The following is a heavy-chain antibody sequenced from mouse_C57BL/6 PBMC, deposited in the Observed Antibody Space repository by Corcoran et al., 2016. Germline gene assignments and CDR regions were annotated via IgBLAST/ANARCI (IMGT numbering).Heavy chain of an antibody. CDR2: INTYSGVP. Sequence: QIQLVQSGPELKKPGETVKISCKASGYTFTPYGMSWVKQAPGKGLKWMGWINTYSGVPTYADDFKGRFAFSLETSASTAYLQINNLKNEDTATYFCARGTVVADFDYWGQGTTLTVSS. V-gene: IGHV9-3*01. J-gene: IGHJ2*01. CDR3: ARGTVVADFDY. CDR1: GYTFTPYG. D-gene: IGHD1-1*01.